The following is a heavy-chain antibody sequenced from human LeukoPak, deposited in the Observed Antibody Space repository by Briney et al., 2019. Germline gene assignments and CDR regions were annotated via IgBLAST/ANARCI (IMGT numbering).Heavy chain of an antibody. CDR3: ARWGIAAAGTGGDWFDP. CDR1: GYTFTSYG. D-gene: IGHD6-13*01. J-gene: IGHJ5*02. V-gene: IGHV1-18*01. CDR2: VSAYNGNT. Sequence: ASVNVSCKASGYTFTSYGISWVRQAPGQGLEWMGWVSAYNGNTNYAQKLQGRVTMTTDTSTSTAYMELRSLRSDDTAVYYCARWGIAAAGTGGDWFDPWGQGTLVTVSS.